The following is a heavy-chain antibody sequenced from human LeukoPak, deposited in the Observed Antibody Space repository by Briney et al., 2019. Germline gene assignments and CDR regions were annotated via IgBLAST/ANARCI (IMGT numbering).Heavy chain of an antibody. D-gene: IGHD3-10*01. CDR2: ISGSGGST. CDR3: GRGYGSAPAQGDY. V-gene: IGHV3-23*01. CDR1: GFTFSSYA. J-gene: IGHJ4*02. Sequence: SGGSLRLSCEASGFTFSSYAMSWVRQAPGKGLEWVSTISGSGGSTYYADSVKGRFTISRDNSRNTLYLQMNSLRAADTAVYYCGRGYGSAPAQGDYWGQGTLVTVSS.